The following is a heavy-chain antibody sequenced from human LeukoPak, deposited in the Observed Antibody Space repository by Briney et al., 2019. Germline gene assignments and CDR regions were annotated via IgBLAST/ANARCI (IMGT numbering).Heavy chain of an antibody. J-gene: IGHJ5*02. Sequence: SETLSLTCTVSGGSINNFYWSWIRQPPGKGLEWIGYIYYSGSTNYNPSLKSRVTILIDMSNNHFSLKLSSVTAADTAVYYCARGVIRGNWFDPWGQGTLVTVSS. CDR1: GGSINNFY. D-gene: IGHD3-10*01. V-gene: IGHV4-59*01. CDR3: ARGVIRGNWFDP. CDR2: IYYSGST.